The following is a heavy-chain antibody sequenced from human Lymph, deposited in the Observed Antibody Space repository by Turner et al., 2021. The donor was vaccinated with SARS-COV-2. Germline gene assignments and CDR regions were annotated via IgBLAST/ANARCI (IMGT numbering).Heavy chain of an antibody. D-gene: IGHD3-10*01. Sequence: EVQLVESGGGLVQPGGSLRLSCAASGLTVSSNYMSWVRPAPGKGLEWVSVIYSGGSTFYADSVKGRFTISRDNSKNTLYLQMNSLRAEDTAVYYCARDFREGAFDIWGQGTMVTISS. CDR1: GLTVSSNY. CDR3: ARDFREGAFDI. J-gene: IGHJ3*02. CDR2: IYSGGST. V-gene: IGHV3-66*01.